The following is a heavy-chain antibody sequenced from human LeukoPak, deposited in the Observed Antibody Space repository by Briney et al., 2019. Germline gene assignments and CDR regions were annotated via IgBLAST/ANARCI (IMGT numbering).Heavy chain of an antibody. D-gene: IGHD3-10*01. CDR3: ARPNPFYGSGSYFDY. V-gene: IGHV4-59*08. J-gene: IGHJ4*02. CDR2: IYYSGST. CDR1: GGSISSYY. Sequence: SETLSLTCTVSGGSISSYYWSWIRQPPGKGLEWIGYIYYSGSTNYNPSLKSRVTISVDTSKNQFSLKLSSVTAADTAVYYCARPNPFYGSGSYFDYWGQGTLVTVSS.